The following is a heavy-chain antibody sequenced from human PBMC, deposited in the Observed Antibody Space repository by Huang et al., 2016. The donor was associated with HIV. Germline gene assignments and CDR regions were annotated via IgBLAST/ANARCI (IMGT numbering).Heavy chain of an antibody. V-gene: IGHV3-21*02. CDR3: ARAVQSTLRGFDV. CDR1: DFTFSGYN. CDR2: ISYSGSNI. Sequence: DVQLVESGGGLVKPGGSLRLSCAASDFTFSGYNMNWVRQAPGKGLEWVACISYSGSNIYYAESVKGRFTISRDNAKNSVFLQMNSLRAEDTALYYCARAVQSTLRGFDVWGRGTLVTVSS. J-gene: IGHJ3*01. D-gene: IGHD2-2*01.